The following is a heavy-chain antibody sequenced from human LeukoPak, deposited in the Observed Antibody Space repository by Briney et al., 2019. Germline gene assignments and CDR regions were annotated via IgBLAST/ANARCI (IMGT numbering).Heavy chain of an antibody. CDR1: GGSISSGGYS. CDR3: ARDCPEGGDPYDYVWGSYRYIDY. Sequence: PSQTLSLTCAVSGGSISSGGYSWSWIRQPPGKGLEWIGYIYHSGSTYYNPSLKSRVTISVDTSKNQFSLKLSSVTAADTAVYYCARDCPEGGDPYDYVWGSYRYIDYWGQGTLVTVSS. D-gene: IGHD3-16*02. V-gene: IGHV4-30-2*01. CDR2: IYHSGST. J-gene: IGHJ4*02.